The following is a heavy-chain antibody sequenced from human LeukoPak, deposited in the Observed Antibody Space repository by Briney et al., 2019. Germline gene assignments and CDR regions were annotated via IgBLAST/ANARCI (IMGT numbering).Heavy chain of an antibody. D-gene: IGHD6-6*01. V-gene: IGHV4-39*01. CDR3: ARHRGQLVLDY. CDR1: GGSISSSSYY. J-gene: IGHJ4*02. CDR2: IYYSGST. Sequence: SETLSLTCTVSGGSISSSSYYWGWLRQPPGKGLEWIGSIYYSGSTYYNPSLKSRVTISVDTSKNQFSLKLSSVTAADTAVYYCARHRGQLVLDYWGQGTLVTVSS.